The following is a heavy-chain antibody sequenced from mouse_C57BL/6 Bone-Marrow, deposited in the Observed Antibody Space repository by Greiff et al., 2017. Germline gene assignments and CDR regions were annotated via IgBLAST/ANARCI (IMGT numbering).Heavy chain of an antibody. CDR2: IDPSDSYT. J-gene: IGHJ3*01. D-gene: IGHD1-1*01. CDR1: GYTFTSYW. Sequence: QVQLQQPGAELVRPGTSVKLSCKASGYTFTSYWMHWVKQRPGQGLEWIGVIDPSDSYTNYNQKFKGKATLTVDTSSSTAYMQLSSLTSEDSAVYYCAGGSSYPWFAYWGKGTLVTVSA. V-gene: IGHV1-59*01. CDR3: AGGSSYPWFAY.